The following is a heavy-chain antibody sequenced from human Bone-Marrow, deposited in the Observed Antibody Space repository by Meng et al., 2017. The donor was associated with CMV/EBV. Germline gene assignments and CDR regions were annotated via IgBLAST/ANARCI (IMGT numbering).Heavy chain of an antibody. J-gene: IGHJ4*02. V-gene: IGHV3-64*02. CDR1: GFTFSTYP. D-gene: IGHD1-26*01. CDR3: ARKVKEGGSFDY. CDR2: ISGNGGST. Sequence: GESLKISCEGSGFTFSTYPMHWVRQAPGKGLESVSAISGNGGSTYYADSVKGRFTISRDNSKNTLSLQMGSLRAEDMAVYYCARKVKEGGSFDYWGQGKLVTVSS.